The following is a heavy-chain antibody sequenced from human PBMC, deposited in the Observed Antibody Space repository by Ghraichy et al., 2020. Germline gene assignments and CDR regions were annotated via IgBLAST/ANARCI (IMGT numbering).Heavy chain of an antibody. CDR3: ARDMRDYTYRPWYNWFDP. CDR1: GGSISSYY. J-gene: IGHJ5*02. Sequence: SETPSLTCTVSGGSISSYYWSWIRQPPGKGLEWIGYIYYSGSTNYNPSLKSRVTISVDTSKNQFSLKLSSVTAADTAVYYCARDMRDYTYRPWYNWFDPWGQGTLVTVSS. V-gene: IGHV4-59*01. CDR2: IYYSGST. D-gene: IGHD3-16*01.